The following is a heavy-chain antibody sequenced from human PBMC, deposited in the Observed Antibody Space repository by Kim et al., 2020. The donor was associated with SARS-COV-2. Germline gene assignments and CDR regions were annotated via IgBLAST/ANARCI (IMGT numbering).Heavy chain of an antibody. D-gene: IGHD3-10*01. CDR2: IYYSGST. CDR1: GGSISSSSYY. Sequence: SETLSLTCTVSGGSISSSSYYWGWIRQPPGKGLGWIGSIYYSGSTYYNPSLKSRVTISVDTSKNQFSLKLSSVTAADTAVYYCAREDPGGSGSPGWFDPWGQGTLVTVSS. CDR3: AREDPGGSGSPGWFDP. J-gene: IGHJ5*02. V-gene: IGHV4-39*07.